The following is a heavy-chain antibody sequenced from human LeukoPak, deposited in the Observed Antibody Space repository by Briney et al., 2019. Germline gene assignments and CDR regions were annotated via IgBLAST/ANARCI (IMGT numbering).Heavy chain of an antibody. V-gene: IGHV1-69*13. Sequence: AASVKVSCKASGGTFSSYAISWVRQAPGQGLEWMGGIIPIFGTANYAQKFQGRVTITADESTSTAYMELSSLRSEDTAVYYCARGAGSYYDILTGYSYDAFDIWGQGTMVTVSS. CDR3: ARGAGSYYDILTGYSYDAFDI. D-gene: IGHD3-9*01. CDR2: IIPIFGTA. CDR1: GGTFSSYA. J-gene: IGHJ3*02.